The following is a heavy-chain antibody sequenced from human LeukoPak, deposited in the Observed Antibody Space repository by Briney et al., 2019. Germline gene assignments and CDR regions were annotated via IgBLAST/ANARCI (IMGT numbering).Heavy chain of an antibody. CDR1: EYTFTHYY. V-gene: IGHV1-2*02. CDR3: ARERGTLAVAGDAFDI. J-gene: IGHJ3*02. Sequence: ASVKVSCKASEYTFTHYYMHWVRQAPGQGLEWMGWINPNSGGTKYAQKFQGRVTMTRDTSINTAYMEVRRLTSDDTAVYYCARERGTLAVAGDAFDIWGQGTMVTVSS. CDR2: INPNSGGT. D-gene: IGHD6-19*01.